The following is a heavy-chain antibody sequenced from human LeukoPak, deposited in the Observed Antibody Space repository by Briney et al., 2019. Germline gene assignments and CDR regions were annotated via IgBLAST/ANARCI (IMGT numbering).Heavy chain of an antibody. CDR3: AKVKEEGTSLDY. Sequence: GGSLRLSCAASGFTFSSYAMSRVRQAPGQGLEWVSAISGSGCSRYYADSVKGRFTISRDNSKNTLYQQMNSLRAEDTAVYYCAKVKEEGTSLDYWGQGTLVTVSS. CDR1: GFTFSSYA. CDR2: ISGSGCSR. D-gene: IGHD3-10*01. V-gene: IGHV3-23*01. J-gene: IGHJ4*02.